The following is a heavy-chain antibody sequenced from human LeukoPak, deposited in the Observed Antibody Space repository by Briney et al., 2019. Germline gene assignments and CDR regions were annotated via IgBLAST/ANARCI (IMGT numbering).Heavy chain of an antibody. D-gene: IGHD5-12*01. CDR1: GYTFTSYG. CDR3: ARAATVNSGYDLFY. CDR2: ISAYNGNT. J-gene: IGHJ4*02. Sequence: ASVKVSCKASGYTFTSYGISWVRQAPGQGLEWMGWISAYNGNTNYAQMLQGRVTMTTDTSTSTAYMELRSLRSDDTAVYYCARAATVNSGYDLFYWGQGTLVTVSS. V-gene: IGHV1-18*01.